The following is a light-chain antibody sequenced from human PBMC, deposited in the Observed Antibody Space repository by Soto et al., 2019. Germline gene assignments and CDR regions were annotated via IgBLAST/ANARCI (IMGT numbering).Light chain of an antibody. CDR1: NIGTKG. CDR3: QVWDSSSDHVI. Sequence: SSELTQPPSVSVAPGQTARITCGGNNIGTKGVHWYQQRPGQAPILVVYDDGDRPSEIPERFSGSSSGNTATLTISRVEAGDEADYYCQVWDSSSDHVIFGGGTKLTVL. CDR2: DDG. V-gene: IGLV3-21*02. J-gene: IGLJ2*01.